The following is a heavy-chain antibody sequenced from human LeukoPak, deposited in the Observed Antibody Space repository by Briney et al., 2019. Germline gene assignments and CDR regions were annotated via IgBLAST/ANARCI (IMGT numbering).Heavy chain of an antibody. CDR1: GGSISSYY. Sequence: SETLSLTCTVSGGSISSYYWSWIRQPPGKGLEWIGYIYYSGSTNYNPSLKSRVTISVDTSKNQFSLKLSSVTAADTAVYYCARDRRVRGVPYMDVWGKGTTVTVSS. J-gene: IGHJ6*03. CDR2: IYYSGST. V-gene: IGHV4-59*01. CDR3: ARDRRVRGVPYMDV. D-gene: IGHD3-10*01.